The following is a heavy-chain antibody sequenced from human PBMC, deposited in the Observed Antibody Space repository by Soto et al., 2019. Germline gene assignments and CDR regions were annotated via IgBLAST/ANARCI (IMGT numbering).Heavy chain of an antibody. V-gene: IGHV3-23*01. CDR1: GFTFRSYA. Sequence: GGSPRLACASSGFTFRSYAISWVRQAPGKGLEWVSAISGSGGSTYYADSVKGRFTISRDNSKNTLYLQMNSMRAEDTAVYYCATGSSYYDSSGTDMDVWGQGTTVTVSS. CDR2: ISGSGGST. D-gene: IGHD3-22*01. J-gene: IGHJ6*02. CDR3: ATGSSYYDSSGTDMDV.